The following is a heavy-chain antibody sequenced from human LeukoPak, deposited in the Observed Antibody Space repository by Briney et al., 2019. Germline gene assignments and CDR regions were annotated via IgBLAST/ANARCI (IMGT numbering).Heavy chain of an antibody. Sequence: GRSLRLSCAASGFTFSSYAMHGVRQAPGKGLEWVAVISYDGSNKYYADSVKGRFTISRDNSKNTLYLQMNSLRAEDTAVYYCARERIAAAGISSYFDYWGQGTLVTVSS. CDR1: GFTFSSYA. CDR3: ARERIAAAGISSYFDY. J-gene: IGHJ4*02. D-gene: IGHD6-13*01. CDR2: ISYDGSNK. V-gene: IGHV3-30*04.